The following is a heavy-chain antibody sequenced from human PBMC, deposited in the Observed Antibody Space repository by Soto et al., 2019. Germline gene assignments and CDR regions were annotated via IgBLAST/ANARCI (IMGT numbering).Heavy chain of an antibody. V-gene: IGHV1-3*01. J-gene: IGHJ4*02. CDR3: ARVESGRVRGVHGY. CDR2: INAGNGNT. Sequence: ASVKVSCKASGYTFTSYAMHWVRQAPGQRLEWMGWINAGNGNTKYSQKFQGRVTITRDTSASTAYMELRSLRSDDTAVYYCARVESGRVRGVHGYWGQGTLVTVSS. CDR1: GYTFTSYA. D-gene: IGHD3-10*02.